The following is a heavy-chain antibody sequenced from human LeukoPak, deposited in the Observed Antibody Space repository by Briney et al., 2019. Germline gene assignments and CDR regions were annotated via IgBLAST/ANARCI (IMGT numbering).Heavy chain of an antibody. CDR1: GGTFSSYA. D-gene: IGHD3-16*01. Sequence: ASVKVSCMASGGTFSSYAISWVRQAPGQGLEWMGGIIPIFGTANYAQKFQGRVTMTEDTSTDTAYMELSSLRSEDTAVYYCATHTLDYLLDYWGQGTLVTVSS. V-gene: IGHV1-69*06. CDR2: IIPIFGTA. J-gene: IGHJ4*02. CDR3: ATHTLDYLLDY.